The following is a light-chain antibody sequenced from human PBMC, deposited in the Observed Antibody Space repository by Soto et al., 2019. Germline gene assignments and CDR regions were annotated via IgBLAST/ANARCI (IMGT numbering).Light chain of an antibody. CDR2: AAS. Sequence: DIQLTQSPSFLSASVGDRVTITCRASQGISSYLAWYQQKPGKAPKLLIYAASTLQSGVPSRFSGSGSGTEFTLTISSLHPEDFATYYWQQLNSYPHTFGQGTKLEIK. CDR3: QQLNSYPHT. J-gene: IGKJ2*01. CDR1: QGISSY. V-gene: IGKV1-9*01.